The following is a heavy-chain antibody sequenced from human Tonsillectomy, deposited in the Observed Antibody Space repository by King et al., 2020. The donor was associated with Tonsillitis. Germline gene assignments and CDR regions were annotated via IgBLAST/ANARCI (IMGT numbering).Heavy chain of an antibody. Sequence: QLVQSGAEVKKPGASVKVSCKASGYTFTGYYIHWVRQAPGQGLEWMGRINPNSGGTNFAQEFQGRVTMTRDTSISTAYMELSRLRSDDTVVYYCAREIAGSFDYWGQGTLVTVSS. CDR1: GYTFTGYY. J-gene: IGHJ4*02. D-gene: IGHD1-14*01. V-gene: IGHV1-2*05. CDR3: AREIAGSFDY. CDR2: INPNSGGT.